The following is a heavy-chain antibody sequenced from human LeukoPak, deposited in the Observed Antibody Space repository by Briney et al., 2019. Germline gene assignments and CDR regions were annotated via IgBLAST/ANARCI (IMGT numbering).Heavy chain of an antibody. Sequence: SETLSLTCTVSGGSISSGSYYWSWIRQPAGKGLGWIGRIYTSGSTNYNPSLKSRVTISVDTSKNQFSLKLSSVTTADTAVYYCARDPRVGATPYWGQGTLVTASS. J-gene: IGHJ4*02. V-gene: IGHV4-61*02. CDR1: GGSISSGSYY. D-gene: IGHD1-26*01. CDR3: ARDPRVGATPY. CDR2: IYTSGST.